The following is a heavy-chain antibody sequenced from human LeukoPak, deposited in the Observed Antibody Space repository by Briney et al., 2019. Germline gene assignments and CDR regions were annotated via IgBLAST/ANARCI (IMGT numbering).Heavy chain of an antibody. V-gene: IGHV3-7*01. CDR2: INQDGSGK. CDR3: ARDPHFGAFDI. Sequence: GGSLRLSCSASGFTLSSHWMTWVRQAPGKGLEWVAEINQDGSGKYYVDSVKGRFTISRDNAKNSLYLQMNSLRAEDTAVYYCARDPHFGAFDIWGQGTMVTVSS. D-gene: IGHD3-10*01. J-gene: IGHJ3*02. CDR1: GFTLSSHW.